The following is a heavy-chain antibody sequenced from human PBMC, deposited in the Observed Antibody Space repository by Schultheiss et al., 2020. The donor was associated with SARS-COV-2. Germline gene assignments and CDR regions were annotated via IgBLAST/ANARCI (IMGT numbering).Heavy chain of an antibody. V-gene: IGHV4-38-2*01. CDR3: ARGRDCSGGSCQGDP. J-gene: IGHJ5*02. Sequence: SETLSLTCAVSGYSISSGYYWGWIRQPPGKGLEWIGEINHSGSTNYNPSLKSRVTISVDTSKNQFSLKLSSVTAADTAVYYCARGRDCSGGSCQGDPWGQGTLVTVSS. D-gene: IGHD2-15*01. CDR2: INHSGST. CDR1: GYSISSGYY.